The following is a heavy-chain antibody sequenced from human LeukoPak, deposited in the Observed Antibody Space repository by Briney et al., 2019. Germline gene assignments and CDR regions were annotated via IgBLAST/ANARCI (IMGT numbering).Heavy chain of an antibody. CDR3: ARSGYYDSSGYYPFDY. CDR2: IKQDGSEK. Sequence: PGGSLRLSCAASGFTFSSYWMSWVRQAPGKGLEWVANIKQDGSEKSYVDSVKGRFTISRDNAKNSLYLQMNSLRAEDTAVYYCARSGYYDSSGYYPFDYWGQGTLVTVSS. CDR1: GFTFSSYW. D-gene: IGHD3-22*01. V-gene: IGHV3-7*03. J-gene: IGHJ4*02.